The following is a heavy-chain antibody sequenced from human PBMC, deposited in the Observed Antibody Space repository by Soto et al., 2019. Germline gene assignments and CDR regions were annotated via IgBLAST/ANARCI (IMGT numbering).Heavy chain of an antibody. CDR3: ARDLARSYGMDV. Sequence: LRLSCGASGFTFESSWMHWVRQAPGKGLAWVSRINTDGRSTLYADSVRGRFTISRDNAKNTLYLQMNSLRAEDTAVYYCARDLARSYGMDVWGQGTTVTVSS. CDR1: GFTFESSW. J-gene: IGHJ6*02. CDR2: INTDGRST. V-gene: IGHV3-74*01. D-gene: IGHD3-16*01.